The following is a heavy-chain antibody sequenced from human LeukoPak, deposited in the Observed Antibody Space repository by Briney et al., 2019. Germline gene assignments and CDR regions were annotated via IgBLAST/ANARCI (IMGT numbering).Heavy chain of an antibody. Sequence: PSETLSLTCSVSGGSISSYSWSWIRQPPGKGLEWIGYINYSGSTNYNPSLKSRVTISVDTSKNQFSVKLSSVTAADTAVYYCARVRRITGTTDFDHWGQGTLVTVSS. D-gene: IGHD1-20*01. CDR2: INYSGST. CDR3: ARVRRITGTTDFDH. CDR1: GGSISSYS. V-gene: IGHV4-59*01. J-gene: IGHJ4*02.